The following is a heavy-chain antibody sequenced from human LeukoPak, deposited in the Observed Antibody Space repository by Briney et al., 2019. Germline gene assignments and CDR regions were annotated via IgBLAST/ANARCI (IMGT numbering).Heavy chain of an antibody. D-gene: IGHD3-3*01. Sequence: GGSLRLSCAASGFDFSSNWMHWVRHAPGQGLVWVSRIKGDGISTNYADSVKGRFTISRDIAKNTLYLQMNSLRAENTGVYYCAKDHYWSIDYWGRGTLVTVSS. CDR2: IKGDGIST. CDR1: GFDFSSNW. J-gene: IGHJ4*02. CDR3: AKDHYWSIDY. V-gene: IGHV3-74*01.